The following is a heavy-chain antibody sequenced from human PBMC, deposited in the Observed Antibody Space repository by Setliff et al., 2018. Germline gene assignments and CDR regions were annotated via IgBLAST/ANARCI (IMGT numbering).Heavy chain of an antibody. J-gene: IGHJ6*03. V-gene: IGHV4-4*07. D-gene: IGHD6-19*01. CDR3: AREQWLDPPGYYYMDV. Sequence: SETLSLTCTVSGGSISSYYWSWIRQPAGKGLEWIGHIYIGGSANYNPSLKSRVTMSVDTSKNQFSLKVNSVTAADTAVYYCAREQWLDPPGYYYMDVWAKGTTVTVSS. CDR1: GGSISSYY. CDR2: IYIGGSA.